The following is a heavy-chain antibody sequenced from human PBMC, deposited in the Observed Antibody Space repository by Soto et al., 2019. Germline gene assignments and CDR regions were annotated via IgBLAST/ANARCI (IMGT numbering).Heavy chain of an antibody. V-gene: IGHV1-69*13. CDR2: IIPIFGTA. J-gene: IGHJ6*02. Sequence: SVKVSCKASGGTFSGYAISWVRQAPGQGLEWMGGIIPIFGTANYAQKFQGRVTITADESTSTAYMELSSLRSEDTAVYYCARVYYYDSSGYYYYYYGMDVWGQGTTVTVSS. D-gene: IGHD3-22*01. CDR3: ARVYYYDSSGYYYYYYGMDV. CDR1: GGTFSGYA.